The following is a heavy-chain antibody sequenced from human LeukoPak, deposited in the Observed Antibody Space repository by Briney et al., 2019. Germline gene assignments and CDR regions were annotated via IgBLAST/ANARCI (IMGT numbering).Heavy chain of an antibody. J-gene: IGHJ4*02. CDR2: ITSSSSYV. V-gene: IGHV3-21*01. D-gene: IGHD6-13*01. CDR3: ARDEAADA. CDR1: GFTLSTYN. Sequence: GGSLRLSCEASGFTLSTYNMNWVRQAPGKRLEWVSSITSSSSYVFYADSVKGRFTISRDNAKNSLYLQMNSLRAEDTAVYYCARDEAADAWGQGTLVTVSS.